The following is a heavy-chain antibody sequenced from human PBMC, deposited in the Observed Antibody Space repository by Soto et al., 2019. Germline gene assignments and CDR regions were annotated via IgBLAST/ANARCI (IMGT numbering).Heavy chain of an antibody. CDR3: ANEPTSRTGTTPSLPDY. D-gene: IGHD1-7*01. CDR1: GFTFSSYG. V-gene: IGHV3-30*18. J-gene: IGHJ4*02. CDR2: ISYDGSNK. Sequence: QVQLVESGGGVVQPGRSLRLSCAASGFTFSSYGMHWVRQAPGKGLEWVAVISYDGSNKYYADSVKSRFTISRDNSKNTLDLQMNSLRAEDTAVYYCANEPTSRTGTTPSLPDYWGQGTLVTVSS.